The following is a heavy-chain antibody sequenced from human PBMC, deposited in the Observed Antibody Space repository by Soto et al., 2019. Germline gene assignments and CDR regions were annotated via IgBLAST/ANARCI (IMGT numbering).Heavy chain of an antibody. D-gene: IGHD6-13*01. CDR3: ARKDIAGNSVDF. CDR2: IYPGDSDT. CDR1: GYIFTTYW. Sequence: GESLKISCKASGYIFTTYWICCFLQMPGKGLEWMGIIYPGDSDTRYSPSFQGQVTISADKSISTAYLQWSSLKASDSAMFYCARKDIAGNSVDFWGQGTLVTVSS. J-gene: IGHJ4*02. V-gene: IGHV5-51*01.